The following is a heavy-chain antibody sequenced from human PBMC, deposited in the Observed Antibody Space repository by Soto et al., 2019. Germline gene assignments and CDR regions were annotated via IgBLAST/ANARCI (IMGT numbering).Heavy chain of an antibody. CDR1: GGSISSGGYY. V-gene: IGHV4-31*03. CDR3: ARALLFPPLRFDP. D-gene: IGHD2-21*01. CDR2: IYYSGST. J-gene: IGHJ5*02. Sequence: TSETLSLTCTVSGGSISSGGYYWSWIRQHPGKGLEWIGYIYYSGSTYYNPSLKSRVTISVDTSKNQFSLKLSSVTAADTAVYYCARALLFPPLRFDPWGQGTLVTVSS.